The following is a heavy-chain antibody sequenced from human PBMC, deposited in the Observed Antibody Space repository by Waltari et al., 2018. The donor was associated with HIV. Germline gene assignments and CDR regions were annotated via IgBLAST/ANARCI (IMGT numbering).Heavy chain of an antibody. Sequence: QVQLQESGPGLVKPSETLSLTCAVSGYSISSGYYWGWIRQPPGRGLEWIGSIYHSGSTDNNPSLKSRVTIAVDTAKNQFSLKLCSVTAADTAVYYCARMEGGDYGDYGNWYFDLWGRGTLVTVSS. CDR1: GYSISSGYY. J-gene: IGHJ2*01. V-gene: IGHV4-38-2*01. CDR2: IYHSGST. D-gene: IGHD4-17*01. CDR3: ARMEGGDYGDYGNWYFDL.